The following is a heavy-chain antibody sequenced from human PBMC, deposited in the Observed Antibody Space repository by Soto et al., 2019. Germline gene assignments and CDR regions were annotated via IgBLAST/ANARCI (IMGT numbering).Heavy chain of an antibody. J-gene: IGHJ4*02. CDR3: ARHVRAAAGTGFDD. V-gene: IGHV4-59*08. CDR2: IYYSGST. D-gene: IGHD6-13*01. CDR1: GGSISSYY. Sequence: SETLSLTCTVSGGSISSYYWSWIRQPPGKGLEWIGYIYYSGSTNYNPSLKSRVTISVDTSKNQFSLKLSSVTAADTAVYYCARHVRAAAGTGFDDWGQGTLVTVSS.